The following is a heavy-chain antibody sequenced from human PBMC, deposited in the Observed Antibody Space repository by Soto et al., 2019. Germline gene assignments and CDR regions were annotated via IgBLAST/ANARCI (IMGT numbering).Heavy chain of an antibody. J-gene: IGHJ6*03. CDR3: ARDRRVTTFTLDYYYYYMDV. D-gene: IGHD4-4*01. Sequence: ASVKVSCKASGYTFTGYYMHWVRQAPGQGLEWMGWINPNSGGTNYAQKFQGWVTMTRDTSISTAYMELSRLRSDDTAVYYCARDRRVTTFTLDYYYYYMDVWGKGTTVTVSS. V-gene: IGHV1-2*04. CDR1: GYTFTGYY. CDR2: INPNSGGT.